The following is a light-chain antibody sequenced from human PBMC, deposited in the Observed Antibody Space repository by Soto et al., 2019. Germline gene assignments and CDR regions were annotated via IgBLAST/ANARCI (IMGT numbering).Light chain of an antibody. CDR1: QTISTY. CDR2: DAS. J-gene: IGKJ1*01. Sequence: EIVLTQSPATLSLSPGDRATLSCRASQTISTYLAWYQQKPGQAPRLLIYDASNRASGIPARFSGSGSGTDFTLTISFLEPEDFAVYYCQQRNNWPPWTFGQGTKVEIK. CDR3: QQRNNWPPWT. V-gene: IGKV3-11*01.